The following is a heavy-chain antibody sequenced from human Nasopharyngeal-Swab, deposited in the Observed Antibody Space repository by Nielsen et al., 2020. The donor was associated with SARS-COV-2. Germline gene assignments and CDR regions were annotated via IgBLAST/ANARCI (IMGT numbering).Heavy chain of an antibody. J-gene: IGHJ5*02. D-gene: IGHD3-9*01. CDR1: GGSISSYY. V-gene: IGHV4-59*08. Sequence: SETLSLTCTVSGGSISSYYWSWIRQPPGKGLEWIGYIYYSGSTNYNPSLKSRVTISVDTSKNQFSLKLSSVTAADTAVYYCARHDLNYDILTGYTLYWFDPWGQGTLVTVSS. CDR2: IYYSGST. CDR3: ARHDLNYDILTGYTLYWFDP.